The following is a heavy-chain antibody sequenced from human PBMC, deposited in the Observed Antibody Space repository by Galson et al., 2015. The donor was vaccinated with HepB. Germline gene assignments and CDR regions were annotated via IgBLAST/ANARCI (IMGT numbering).Heavy chain of an antibody. Sequence: SLRLSCAASGFTFNNFAMSWVRQAPGKGLEWVSRISNSAASTYYADSVQGRFTISRDNSKDTVYLQMNSLRAEDTAIYCCAKTGGMHGSGTYHNDFDYWDQGTLVTVSS. CDR1: GFTFNNFA. J-gene: IGHJ4*02. CDR2: ISNSAAST. CDR3: AKTGGMHGSGTYHNDFDY. D-gene: IGHD3-10*01. V-gene: IGHV3-23*01.